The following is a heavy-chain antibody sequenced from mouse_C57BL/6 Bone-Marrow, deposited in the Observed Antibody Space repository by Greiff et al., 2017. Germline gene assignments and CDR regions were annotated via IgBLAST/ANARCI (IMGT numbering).Heavy chain of an antibody. J-gene: IGHJ3*01. CDR2: IWGGGSP. CDR1: GFSLTSSG. D-gene: IGHD1-1*01. Sequence: VQRVESGPGLVAPSQSLSITCTVSGFSLTSSGVDWVRQPPGKGLEWLGVIWGGGSPHYNSALMSRLSISKDNSKSQVFLKMNSLQTDDTAMYYCAKREYYGSSYGFAYWGQGTLVTVSA. V-gene: IGHV2-9*01. CDR3: AKREYYGSSYGFAY.